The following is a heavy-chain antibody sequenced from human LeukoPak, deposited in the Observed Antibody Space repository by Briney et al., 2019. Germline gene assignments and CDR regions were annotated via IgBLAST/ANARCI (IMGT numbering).Heavy chain of an antibody. Sequence: SVKVSCKASGGTFSSYAISWVRQAPGQGLEWMGGIIPIFGTANCAQKFQGRVTITTDESTSTAYMELSSLRSEDTAVYYCARGGGDYYDSSGYYLTYWGQGTLVTVSS. CDR3: ARGGGDYYDSSGYYLTY. V-gene: IGHV1-69*05. J-gene: IGHJ4*02. D-gene: IGHD3-22*01. CDR1: GGTFSSYA. CDR2: IIPIFGTA.